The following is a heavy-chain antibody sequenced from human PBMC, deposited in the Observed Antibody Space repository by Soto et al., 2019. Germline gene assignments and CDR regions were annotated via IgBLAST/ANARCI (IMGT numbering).Heavy chain of an antibody. CDR2: IIPIFGTA. CDR1: GGTFSSYA. J-gene: IGHJ4*02. CDR3: AGGRGPPSVSIDY. D-gene: IGHD3-10*01. V-gene: IGHV1-69*13. Sequence: GASVKVSCKASGGTFSSYAISWVRQAPGQGLEWMGGIIPIFGTANYAQKFQGRVTITADESTSTAYMVLSSLRSEDTAVYYCAGGRGPPSVSIDYWGQGILVTVSS.